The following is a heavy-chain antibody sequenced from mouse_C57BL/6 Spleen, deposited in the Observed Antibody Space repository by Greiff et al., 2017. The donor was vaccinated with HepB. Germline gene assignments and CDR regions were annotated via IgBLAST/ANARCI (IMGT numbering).Heavy chain of an antibody. CDR2: IYPGNSDT. CDR3: TSSYSGYDTWCAY. CDR1: GYTFTSYW. D-gene: IGHD2-2*01. Sequence: EVKLQQSGTVLARPGASVKMSCKTSGYTFTSYWMHWVKQRPGQGLEWIGAIYPGNSDTSYNQKFKGKAKLTAVTSASTAYMERISLTNEESSVYYCTSSYSGYDTWCAYWGQGTLGTVSA. J-gene: IGHJ3*01. V-gene: IGHV1-5*01.